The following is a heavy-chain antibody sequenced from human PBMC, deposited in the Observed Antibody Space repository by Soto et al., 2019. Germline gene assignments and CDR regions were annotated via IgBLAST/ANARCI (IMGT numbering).Heavy chain of an antibody. CDR2: IIPICGTA. Sequence: QVQLVQSGAEVKKPGSSVKVSCKASGGTFSSYAISWVRQAPGQGLEWMGGIIPICGTANYAQKFQGRVTSTADESTSKDYMELSSLRSEDTDVYYCATTTYQPLLPRAFDIWGQGTMVTVSS. J-gene: IGHJ3*02. CDR3: ATTTYQPLLPRAFDI. CDR1: GGTFSSYA. V-gene: IGHV1-69*01. D-gene: IGHD2-2*01.